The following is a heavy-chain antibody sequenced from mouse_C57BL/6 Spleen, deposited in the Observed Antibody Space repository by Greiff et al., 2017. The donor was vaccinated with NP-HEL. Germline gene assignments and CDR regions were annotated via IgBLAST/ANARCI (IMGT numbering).Heavy chain of an antibody. D-gene: IGHD2-5*01. Sequence: QVQLQQSGPELVKPGASVKISCKASGYAFSSSWMNWVKQRPGKGLEWIGRIYPGDGDTNYNGKFKGKATLTADKSSSTAYMQLSSLTSEDSAVYFCARSAYYSNHWYFDVWGTGTTVTVSS. CDR3: ARSAYYSNHWYFDV. CDR2: IYPGDGDT. CDR1: GYAFSSSW. V-gene: IGHV1-82*01. J-gene: IGHJ1*03.